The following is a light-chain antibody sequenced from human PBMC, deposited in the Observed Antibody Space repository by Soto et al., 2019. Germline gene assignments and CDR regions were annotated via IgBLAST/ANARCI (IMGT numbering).Light chain of an antibody. CDR2: KAS. J-gene: IGKJ1*01. Sequence: DIQMTQSPSTLPASVGDRVIITCRASQSLTNALVWYQQKPGKAPNLLIYKASNLASGVPLRFSGSGSGTEFTLTISSLQPEDFATYYCQQHISYPRTFGQGTKVEIK. CDR3: QQHISYPRT. V-gene: IGKV1-5*03. CDR1: QSLTNA.